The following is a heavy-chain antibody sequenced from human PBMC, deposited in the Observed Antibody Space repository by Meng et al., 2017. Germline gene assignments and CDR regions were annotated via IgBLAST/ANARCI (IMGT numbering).Heavy chain of an antibody. D-gene: IGHD6-19*01. CDR1: GYTFTTYA. J-gene: IGHJ4*02. V-gene: IGHV1-3*01. CDR2: INAGNSDT. Sequence: QFQLGSLGVEVKKPGASVKVSCKASGYTFTTYAIHWVRQAPGQRLEWMGWINAGNSDTKYSQKLQGRVTITRDTSASTVYMEVSSLRSEDTGVYYCARAIAVSGTGRFDYWGQGTLVTVSS. CDR3: ARAIAVSGTGRFDY.